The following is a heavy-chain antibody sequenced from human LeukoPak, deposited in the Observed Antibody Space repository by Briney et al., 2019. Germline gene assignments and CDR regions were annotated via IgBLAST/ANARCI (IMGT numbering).Heavy chain of an antibody. Sequence: GGSLRLSCAASGFTFSSYEMNWVRQAPGKGLEWVSYISSSGSTIYYADSVKGRFTISRDNAKNSLYLQMNSLRAEDTAVYYCARGPRKVCSGGSCYGGWFDPWGQGTLVTVSP. CDR2: ISSSGSTI. CDR1: GFTFSSYE. CDR3: ARGPRKVCSGGSCYGGWFDP. V-gene: IGHV3-48*03. J-gene: IGHJ5*02. D-gene: IGHD2-15*01.